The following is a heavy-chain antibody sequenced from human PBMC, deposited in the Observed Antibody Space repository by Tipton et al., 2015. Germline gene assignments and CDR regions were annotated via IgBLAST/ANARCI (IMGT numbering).Heavy chain of an antibody. CDR2: IYYSGST. CDR1: GDSINSTSYY. D-gene: IGHD4-23*01. CDR3: VRDAVVTHYYYYGMDV. Sequence: LRLSCIVSGDSINSTSYYWGWIRQPPGKGLEWIATIYYSGSTFYNPSLKSRVTISIDTSKNQFSLRLRSVTAADTAVYYCVRDAVVTHYYYYGMDVWGQGTTVTVSS. J-gene: IGHJ6*02. V-gene: IGHV4-39*02.